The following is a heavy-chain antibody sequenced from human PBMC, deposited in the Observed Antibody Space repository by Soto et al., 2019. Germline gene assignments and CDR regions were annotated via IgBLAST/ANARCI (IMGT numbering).Heavy chain of an antibody. CDR2: ISYDGSNK. CDR1: GFTFSSYA. V-gene: IGHV3-30-3*01. D-gene: IGHD3-10*01. Sequence: QVQLVESGGGVVQPGRSLRLSCAASGFTFSSYAMHWVRQAPGKGLEWVAVISYDGSNKCYADSVKGRFTISRGNSKNTLYVQMKRLRAEGTAVYYCARDRMGRYYGSGSYYFAYWGQGTLVTVSS. J-gene: IGHJ4*02. CDR3: ARDRMGRYYGSGSYYFAY.